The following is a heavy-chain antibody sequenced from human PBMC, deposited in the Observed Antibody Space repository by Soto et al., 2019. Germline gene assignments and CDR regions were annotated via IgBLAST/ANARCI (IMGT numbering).Heavy chain of an antibody. CDR3: RSSTSCYDESCVDV. CDR2: LYHIGST. V-gene: IGHV4-38-2*01. CDR1: GYSISSGNY. J-gene: IGHJ6*02. D-gene: IGHD2-2*01. Sequence: ASETLSLTCAVSGYSISSGNYWAWIRQPPGRGLAWIGSLYHIGSTHYNTSLKSRVTISVDTSKNHFSLERSSVTAADTAIYYCRSSTSCYDESCVDVWGQGTMVTVSS.